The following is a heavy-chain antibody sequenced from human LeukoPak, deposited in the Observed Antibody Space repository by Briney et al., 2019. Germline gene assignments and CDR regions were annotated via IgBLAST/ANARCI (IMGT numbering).Heavy chain of an antibody. CDR2: IYYRGST. Sequence: SETLSLTCTVSGGSISSYYWSWIRQPPGQGLKWIGCIYYRGSTNYNPSLKSRVTISVDTSKNQFSLKLSSVTAADTAVYYCARVAAVEMATLPGAFDIWGQGTMVTVSS. D-gene: IGHD5-24*01. CDR3: ARVAAVEMATLPGAFDI. CDR1: GGSISSYY. V-gene: IGHV4-59*01. J-gene: IGHJ3*02.